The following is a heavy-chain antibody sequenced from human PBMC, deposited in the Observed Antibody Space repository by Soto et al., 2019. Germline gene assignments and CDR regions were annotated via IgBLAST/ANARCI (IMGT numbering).Heavy chain of an antibody. CDR2: INHSGST. J-gene: IGHJ4*02. Sequence: QVQLQQWGAGLLKPSETLSLTCAVYGGSFSGYYWSWIRQPPGKGLEWIGEINHSGSTNYNPSLKSRVTISVDTSKNQFSLKLSSVTAADTAVYYCARKRIMMTFGGFHGFDYWGQGTLVTVSS. D-gene: IGHD3-16*01. CDR3: ARKRIMMTFGGFHGFDY. V-gene: IGHV4-34*01. CDR1: GGSFSGYY.